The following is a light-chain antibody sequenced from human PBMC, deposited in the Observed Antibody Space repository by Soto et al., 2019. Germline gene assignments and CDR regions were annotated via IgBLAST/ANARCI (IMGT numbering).Light chain of an antibody. CDR2: EVS. CDR3: SLYTSENAYV. CDR1: STDFVSYNR. V-gene: IGLV2-18*01. Sequence: QSVLTHPPSVSGSPGQSFTISCTGTSTDFVSYNRVSWYQQPPGTAPKLMIYEVSKRPSGVPDRFSGSKSGNKASLTISGLQAADEADYYCSLYTSENAYVFGTGTKVTVL. J-gene: IGLJ1*01.